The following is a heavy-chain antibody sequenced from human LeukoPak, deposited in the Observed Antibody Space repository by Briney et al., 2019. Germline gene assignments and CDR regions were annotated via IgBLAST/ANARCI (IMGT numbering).Heavy chain of an antibody. Sequence: ASVKVSCKASGYTFSSYDINWVRQATGQGLEWMGWMNPNSGNTGYAQKFQGRVTMTRYTSISTAYMELSSLRSEDTAVYYRARGPLYDSSGYYYYYWGQGTLVTVSS. V-gene: IGHV1-8*01. CDR1: GYTFSSYD. CDR3: ARGPLYDSSGYYYYY. D-gene: IGHD3-22*01. J-gene: IGHJ4*02. CDR2: MNPNSGNT.